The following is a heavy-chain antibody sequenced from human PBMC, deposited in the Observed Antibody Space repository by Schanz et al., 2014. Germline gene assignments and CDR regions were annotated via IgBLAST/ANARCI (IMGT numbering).Heavy chain of an antibody. J-gene: IGHJ2*01. CDR2: ISAYSGAT. D-gene: IGHD6-6*01. Sequence: QVQLVESGAEVKKPGASVKVSCKASGYTLTGFGVSWVRQAPGQGREWMGWISAYSGATIYAQNFQGRVTMTRDTSISTAYMELSRLRSDDTAVYYCARAGQDFEYSSLSPIWYFDLWGRGTLVTVSS. CDR3: ARAGQDFEYSSLSPIWYFDL. V-gene: IGHV1-2*02. CDR1: GYTLTGFG.